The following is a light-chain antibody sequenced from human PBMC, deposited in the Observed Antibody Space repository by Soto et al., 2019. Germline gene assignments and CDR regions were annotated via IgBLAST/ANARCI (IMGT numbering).Light chain of an antibody. Sequence: EIVMTQSPATLSVSPGERVTLSCRASQGVGSTLAWYRQQPGQAPRLLIYGASTRATGIPFKFIGSGSGTEFTLTISSLQSGDFAVFYCQQYNKWLWTFGQGTKVDIK. V-gene: IGKV3-15*01. CDR1: QGVGST. CDR2: GAS. CDR3: QQYNKWLWT. J-gene: IGKJ1*01.